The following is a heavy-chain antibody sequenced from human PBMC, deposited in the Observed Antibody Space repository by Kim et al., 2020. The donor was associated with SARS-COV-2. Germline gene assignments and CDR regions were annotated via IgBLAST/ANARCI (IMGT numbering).Heavy chain of an antibody. CDR2: IYSDGSGT. Sequence: GGSLRLSCAASGFTFSTSWMNWVRQAPGKGLVWVARIYSDGSGTSYADSVKGRFTISRDNAKNTLYLQMDSLRAEETAIYYCARDYWNSIDYWGQGALVSVSS. V-gene: IGHV3-74*01. J-gene: IGHJ4*02. D-gene: IGHD1-7*01. CDR1: GFTFSTSW. CDR3: ARDYWNSIDY.